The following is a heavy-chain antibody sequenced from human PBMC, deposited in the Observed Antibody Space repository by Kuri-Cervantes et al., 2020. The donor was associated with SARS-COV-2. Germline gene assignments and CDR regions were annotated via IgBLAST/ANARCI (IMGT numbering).Heavy chain of an antibody. J-gene: IGHJ4*02. CDR3: ARDVGYGGSSELDITYFDC. D-gene: IGHD4-23*01. CDR2: IIPFFGTP. Sequence: SVKVSCKASGYTFTSYYMHWVRQAPGQGLEWMGGIIPFFGTPSYAQRFEGRVTITADESTRTVHMEMTSLTFEDTAVYFCARDVGYGGSSELDITYFDCWGQGTLVTVSS. V-gene: IGHV1-69*13. CDR1: GYTFTSYY.